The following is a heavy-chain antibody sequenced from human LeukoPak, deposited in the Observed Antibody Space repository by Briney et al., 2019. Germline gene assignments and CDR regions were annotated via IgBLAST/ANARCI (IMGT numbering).Heavy chain of an antibody. CDR3: ARGFLRLGELSFPNDAFDI. CDR1: GFTFSSYA. V-gene: IGHV3-30*04. CDR2: ISYDGSNK. Sequence: GGSLRLSCAASGFTFSSYAMHWVRQAPGKGLEWVAVISYDGSNKYYADSAKGRFTISRDNSKSTLYLQMNSLRAEDTAVYYCARGFLRLGELSFPNDAFDIWGQGTMVTVSS. J-gene: IGHJ3*02. D-gene: IGHD3-16*02.